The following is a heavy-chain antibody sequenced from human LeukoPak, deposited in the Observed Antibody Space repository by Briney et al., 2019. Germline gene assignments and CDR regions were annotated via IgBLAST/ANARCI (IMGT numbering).Heavy chain of an antibody. V-gene: IGHV4-4*07. Sequence: KPSETLSLTCTVSGGSISSYYWSWIRQPAGKGLEWIGRIYTNGNTNYNPSLKSRVTMSVDTSKNQFSLKLSSVTAADTAVYYCAREEQLVGGVTLSVWGKGTTVTVSS. J-gene: IGHJ6*04. CDR1: GGSISSYY. D-gene: IGHD6-6*01. CDR3: AREEQLVGGVTLSV. CDR2: IYTNGNT.